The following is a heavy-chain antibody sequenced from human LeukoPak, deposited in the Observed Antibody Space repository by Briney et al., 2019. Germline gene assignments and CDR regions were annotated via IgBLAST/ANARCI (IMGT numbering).Heavy chain of an antibody. J-gene: IGHJ4*02. CDR2: ISSSSSYI. Sequence: GGSLRLSCAASGFTFSSYSMNWVRQAPGKGLEWVSSISSSSSYIYYADSVKGRFTISRDNAKNSLYLQMNSLRAEDTAVYYCAKDRSGSYYFDYWGQGTLVTVSS. V-gene: IGHV3-21*01. CDR3: AKDRSGSYYFDY. D-gene: IGHD1-26*01. CDR1: GFTFSSYS.